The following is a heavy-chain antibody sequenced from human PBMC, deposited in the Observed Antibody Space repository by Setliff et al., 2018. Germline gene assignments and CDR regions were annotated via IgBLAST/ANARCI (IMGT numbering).Heavy chain of an antibody. CDR1: GFTFSSYA. J-gene: IGHJ4*02. CDR3: ARTTGYRLEGDFDY. CDR2: ISGSAQTT. D-gene: IGHD1-1*01. V-gene: IGHV3-23*01. Sequence: PGGSLRLSCAASGFTFSSYAITWVRQAPGKGLEWVSMISGSAQTTYYADSVKGRFTISRDNSKNTVYLEMNSLRAEDTAIYYCARTTGYRLEGDFDYWGQGTLVTVSS.